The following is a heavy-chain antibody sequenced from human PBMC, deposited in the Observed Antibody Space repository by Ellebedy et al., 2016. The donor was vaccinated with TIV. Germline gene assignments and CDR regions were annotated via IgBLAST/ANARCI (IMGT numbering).Heavy chain of an antibody. D-gene: IGHD1-14*01. CDR1: GFTLSTHW. V-gene: IGHV3-7*01. Sequence: GESLKISCAASGFTLSTHWMSWVRQAPGKGLEWVASIKQDGSVQFYVNSVRGRFTISRDNSKTSTYLQMNSLRAEETAVYYCARWAYVNSWYHLDYWGQGTLVTVSS. CDR3: ARWAYVNSWYHLDY. J-gene: IGHJ4*02. CDR2: IKQDGSVQ.